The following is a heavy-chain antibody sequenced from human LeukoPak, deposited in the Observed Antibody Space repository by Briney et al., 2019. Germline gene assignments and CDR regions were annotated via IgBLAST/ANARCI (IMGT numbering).Heavy chain of an antibody. CDR3: ASLSTTMIVAN. CDR1: GGSISSYY. D-gene: IGHD3-22*01. V-gene: IGHV4-59*01. J-gene: IGHJ4*02. CDR2: IYYSGST. Sequence: SETLSLTCTVSGGSISSYYWSWIRQPPGKGLEWIGYIYYSGSTNYNPSHKSRVTISVDTSKNQFSLKLSSVTAADTAVYYCASLSTTMIVANWGQGTLVTVSS.